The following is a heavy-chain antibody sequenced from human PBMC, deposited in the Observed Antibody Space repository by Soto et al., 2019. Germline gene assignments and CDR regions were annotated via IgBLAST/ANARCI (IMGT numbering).Heavy chain of an antibody. CDR2: ISYDGSNK. CDR1: GFTFSSYG. Sequence: PGGSLRLSCAASGFTFSSYGMHWVRQAPGKGLEWVAVISYDGSNKYYADSVKGRFTISRDNSKNTLYLQMNSLRAEDTAVYYCAKDHGGYDSSGPIDYWGQGTLVTVSS. CDR3: AKDHGGYDSSGPIDY. D-gene: IGHD3-22*01. J-gene: IGHJ4*02. V-gene: IGHV3-30*18.